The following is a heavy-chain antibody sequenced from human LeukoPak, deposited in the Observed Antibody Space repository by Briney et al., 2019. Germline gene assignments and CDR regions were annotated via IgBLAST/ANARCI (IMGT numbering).Heavy chain of an antibody. J-gene: IGHJ4*02. V-gene: IGHV4-4*07. D-gene: IGHD1-26*01. CDR3: ARDPLRSSFDS. CDR2: LHISGNT. CDR1: GGSIENNH. Sequence: KTSETLSLTCAVSGGSIENNHWAWIRLPAGKGREWIGRLHISGNTNFNPSLNSRVTISVDRSKNQFSLKLTSMTAADTAVYFCARDPLRSSFDSWGQGILVTVSP.